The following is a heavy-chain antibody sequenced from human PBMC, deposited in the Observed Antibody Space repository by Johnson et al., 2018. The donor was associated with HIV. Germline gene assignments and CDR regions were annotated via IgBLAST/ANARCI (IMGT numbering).Heavy chain of an antibody. V-gene: IGHV3-33*01. CDR1: GFTFSSYG. J-gene: IGHJ3*01. D-gene: IGHD6-19*01. CDR3: AGWLAEAFDV. CDR2: IWYNGSNK. Sequence: QVQLMESGGGVVQPGRSLRLSCAASGFTFSSYGMHWVRQAPGKGLEWVAVIWYNGSNKSYAKSVKGRFTISRDNSRNTLYLQMNSLRAEETAVYYCAGWLAEAFDVWGQGTMVTVSS.